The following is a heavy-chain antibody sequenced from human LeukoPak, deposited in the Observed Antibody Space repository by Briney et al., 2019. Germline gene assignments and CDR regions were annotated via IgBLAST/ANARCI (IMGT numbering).Heavy chain of an antibody. CDR3: ARDLYHDSSTRGYFDY. CDR2: ISSSRSFI. V-gene: IGHV3-21*01. J-gene: IGHJ4*02. D-gene: IGHD3-22*01. CDR1: GFTFSSYS. Sequence: GGSLRLSCAASGFTFSSYSMNWVRQAPGKGLEWVSSISSSRSFIYYADSVKGRFTISRDNAKNSLYLQMNSLKAEASAVYSCARDLYHDSSTRGYFDYWGQGTLVTVSS.